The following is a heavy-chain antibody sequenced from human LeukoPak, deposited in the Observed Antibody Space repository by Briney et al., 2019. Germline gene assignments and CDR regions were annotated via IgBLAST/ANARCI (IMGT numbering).Heavy chain of an antibody. J-gene: IGHJ4*02. CDR1: GFTFSSYG. D-gene: IGHD1-20*01. CDR3: AKEKSNWYFDP. Sequence: GGSLRLSCAASGFTFSSYGMHWVRQAPGKGLEWVAVIWYDGSNKYYADSMKGRFTISRDDSKNTVYLEMNSLRAEDTAVYYCAKEKSNWYFDPWGQGTLVTVSS. CDR2: IWYDGSNK. V-gene: IGHV3-33*06.